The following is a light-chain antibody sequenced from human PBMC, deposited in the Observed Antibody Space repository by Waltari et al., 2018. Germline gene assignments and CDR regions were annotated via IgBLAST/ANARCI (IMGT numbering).Light chain of an antibody. CDR2: GAY. CDR3: QQYNNWPPYT. CDR1: QRVSSN. J-gene: IGKJ2*01. V-gene: IGKV3-15*01. Sequence: EIVMTQSPATLSVSPGDTASLSCRASQRVSSNLAWYQQKPGQAPRLLIYGAYTRATGIPASFSGSGSGKEFTLTISSLQSEDFAVYYCQQYNNWPPYTFGQGTKLEIK.